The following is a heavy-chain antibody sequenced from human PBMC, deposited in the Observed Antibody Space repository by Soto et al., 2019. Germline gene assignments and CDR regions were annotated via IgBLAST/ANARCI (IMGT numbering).Heavy chain of an antibody. Sequence: QVQLQESGPGLVKPSQTLSLTCTVSGGSITSSGYYWSWIRQHPGEGLEWIGFTSNSGSTSYNPSLKSRVTISVDTSSNQFSLNLKSMTAADTAVYYCAREEIRGVDYYGMNVWGQGTTVTVS. CDR3: AREEIRGVDYYGMNV. CDR2: TSNSGST. CDR1: GGSITSSGYY. V-gene: IGHV4-31*03. D-gene: IGHD3-10*01. J-gene: IGHJ6*02.